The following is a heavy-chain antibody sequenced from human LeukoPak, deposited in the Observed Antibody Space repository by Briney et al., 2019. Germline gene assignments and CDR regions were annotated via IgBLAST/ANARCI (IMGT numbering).Heavy chain of an antibody. CDR2: ISSSGTTI. J-gene: IGHJ3*02. CDR1: GFTFSTYE. V-gene: IGHV3-48*03. CDR3: VREGVVFCGGGTCSYDAFDI. D-gene: IGHD2-15*01. Sequence: GGSLRLSCAASGFTFSTYEMNWVRQAPGKGLEWVSYISSSGTTIHYADSVKGRFTISRDNGRNSLYLQMNSLRAEDTAVYYCVREGVVFCGGGTCSYDAFDIWGQGTTVTVSS.